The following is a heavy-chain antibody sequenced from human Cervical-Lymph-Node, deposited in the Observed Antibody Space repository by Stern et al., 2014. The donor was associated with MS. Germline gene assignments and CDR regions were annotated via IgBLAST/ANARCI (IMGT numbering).Heavy chain of an antibody. CDR3: ARTSGIRYYFDD. Sequence: QLQLQESGPGLVKPSETLSLNCTVYGGSITRSGHYWAWVRQPPGKGPEXIGTIYYSGSTYYSPPLRSRVPLSVDTSRNDFSLKLASVTAADTALYYCARTSGIRYYFDDWGQGTLVTVAS. CDR1: GGSITRSGHY. J-gene: IGHJ4*02. CDR2: IYYSGST. D-gene: IGHD3-10*01. V-gene: IGHV4-39*02.